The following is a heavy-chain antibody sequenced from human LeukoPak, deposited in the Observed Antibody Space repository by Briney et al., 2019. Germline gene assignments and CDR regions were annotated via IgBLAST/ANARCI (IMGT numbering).Heavy chain of an antibody. V-gene: IGHV3-66*01. D-gene: IGHD2-2*01. CDR2: IYTGDNT. CDR1: RISDY. J-gene: IGHJ4*02. Sequence: GGSLRLSCAAARISDYMIWVRQAPGTGLEWVSVIYTGDNTYYANSVKGRFTISRDNSQRMLYLQMNSLRAEDTSVYYCASSTSTPGGFDFWGQGTLVTVSS. CDR3: ASSTSTPGGFDF.